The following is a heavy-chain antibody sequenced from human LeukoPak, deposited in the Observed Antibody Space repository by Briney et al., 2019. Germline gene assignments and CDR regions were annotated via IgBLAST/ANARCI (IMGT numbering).Heavy chain of an antibody. D-gene: IGHD3-10*01. CDR1: GFTFSSYG. V-gene: IGHV3-30*03. Sequence: QPGRSLRLSCAASGFTFSSYGMHWVRQAPGKGLEWVAVISYDGSNKYYADSVKGRFTISRDNAKNSLYLQMNSLRAEDTAVYYCARVSWRGSSMGGYFDYWGQGTLVTVSS. J-gene: IGHJ4*02. CDR2: ISYDGSNK. CDR3: ARVSWRGSSMGGYFDY.